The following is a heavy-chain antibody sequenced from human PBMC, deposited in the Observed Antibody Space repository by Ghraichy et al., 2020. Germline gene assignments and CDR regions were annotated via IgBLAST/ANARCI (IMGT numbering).Heavy chain of an antibody. CDR3: ARAGMTTVTTYFDY. CDR1: GFTFSSNA. Sequence: GGSLRLSCAASGFTFSSNAMTWVRQAPGKGLEWVSTISGSGGSTYYADSVKGRFTISRDNSKNTLYLQMNSLRAEDTAVYYCARAGMTTVTTYFDYWGQGTLVTVSS. CDR2: ISGSGGST. J-gene: IGHJ4*02. V-gene: IGHV3-23*01. D-gene: IGHD4-17*01.